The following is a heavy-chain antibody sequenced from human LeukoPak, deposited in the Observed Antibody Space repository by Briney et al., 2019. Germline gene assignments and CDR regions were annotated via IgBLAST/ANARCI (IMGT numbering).Heavy chain of an antibody. CDR2: IYHSGST. D-gene: IGHD3-10*01. CDR3: ARQFDKPINWFDP. J-gene: IGHJ5*02. CDR1: GYSISSGYY. Sequence: PSETLSLTCAVSGYSISSGYYWGWIRQPPGKGLEWIGSIYHSGSTYYNPSLKSRVTISVDTSKNQFSLKLSSVTAADTAVYYCARQFDKPINWFDPWGQGTLVTVSS. V-gene: IGHV4-38-2*01.